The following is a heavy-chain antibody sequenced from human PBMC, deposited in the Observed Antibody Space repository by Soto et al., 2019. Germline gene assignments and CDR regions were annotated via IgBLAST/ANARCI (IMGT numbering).Heavy chain of an antibody. V-gene: IGHV1-18*01. D-gene: IGHD2-15*01. Sequence: QVQLVQSGAEVKKPGASVKVSCKASGYTFTTLGISGVRQAPGQGLEWMGGISAYNGNTNYAENLQGRVTMTTDTSTSTAYMELRSLRSDDTAVYYCARDHRGGTDAFDIWGQGTMVTVSS. CDR3: ARDHRGGTDAFDI. CDR2: ISAYNGNT. CDR1: GYTFTTLG. J-gene: IGHJ3*02.